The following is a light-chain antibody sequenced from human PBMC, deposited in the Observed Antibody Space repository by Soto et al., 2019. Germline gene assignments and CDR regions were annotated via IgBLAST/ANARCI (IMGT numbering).Light chain of an antibody. CDR1: QSVSSY. Sequence: EIVLTQSPATLSLSPGERATLSCRASQSVSSYLAWYQQKPGQAPRLLIYDASNRATGIPARFSGSGSETDFTLTISSLEPEDFAVYYCQQRSNGQGTFGQWTKVEIK. CDR2: DAS. V-gene: IGKV3-11*01. CDR3: QQRSNGQGT. J-gene: IGKJ1*01.